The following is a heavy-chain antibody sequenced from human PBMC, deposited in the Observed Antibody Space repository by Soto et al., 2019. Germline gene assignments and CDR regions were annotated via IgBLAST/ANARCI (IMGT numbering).Heavy chain of an antibody. V-gene: IGHV1-69*13. Sequence: SVKVSCKASGGTFSSYAISWVRQAPGQGLEWMGGIIPIFGTANYAQKFQGRVTITADESTSTAYMELSSLRSEDTAVYYCARDPYYYNRGGYVNWGRGTLVPVSS. J-gene: IGHJ4*02. D-gene: IGHD3-22*01. CDR2: IIPIFGTA. CDR1: GGTFSSYA. CDR3: ARDPYYYNRGGYVN.